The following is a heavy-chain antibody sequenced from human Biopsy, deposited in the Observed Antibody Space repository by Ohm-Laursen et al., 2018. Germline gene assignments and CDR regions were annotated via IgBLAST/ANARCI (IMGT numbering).Heavy chain of an antibody. Sequence: GSLRLSCTASGVTLSGYGMNWVRQAPGKGLEWVSSISASSSYIHYAGSVKGRFTVSRDNTKNSLYLQMNSLRAADTAIYYCATELLPPGVGGPWLDSWGQGTPVTVSS. V-gene: IGHV3-21*06. CDR1: GVTLSGYG. J-gene: IGHJ5*01. D-gene: IGHD3-10*01. CDR2: ISASSSYI. CDR3: ATELLPPGVGGPWLDS.